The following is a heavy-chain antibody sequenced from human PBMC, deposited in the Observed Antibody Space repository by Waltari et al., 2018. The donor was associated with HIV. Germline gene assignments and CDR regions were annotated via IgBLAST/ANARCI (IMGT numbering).Heavy chain of an antibody. CDR3: AREFYYDSTGYNSGFDY. CDR2: KSYDGSDK. V-gene: IGHV3-30*01. Sequence: QVHLVESGGGVVQPGRSLRLSCAASGFTFSTYVMHWVRQAPGKGLEWVAEKSYDGSDKYHADSVKGRFTISRDNSRNTLYLQMNSRRPEDTAVYFCAREFYYDSTGYNSGFDYWGQGTLVTVSS. D-gene: IGHD3-22*01. CDR1: GFTFSTYV. J-gene: IGHJ4*02.